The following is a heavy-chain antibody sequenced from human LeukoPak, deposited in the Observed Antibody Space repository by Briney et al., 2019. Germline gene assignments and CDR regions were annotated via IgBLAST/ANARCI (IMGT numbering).Heavy chain of an antibody. CDR3: ARRISSIAARPVLVFSSSDAFDI. J-gene: IGHJ3*02. Sequence: GGSLRLSCAASGFTFSSYAMHWVRQAPGKGLEGVAVISYDGSNKYYADSVKGRFTISRDNSKNTLYLQINSVSAEDTAVYYCARRISSIAARPVLVFSSSDAFDIWGQGKMVTVSS. D-gene: IGHD6-6*01. CDR1: GFTFSSYA. V-gene: IGHV3-30-3*01. CDR2: ISYDGSNK.